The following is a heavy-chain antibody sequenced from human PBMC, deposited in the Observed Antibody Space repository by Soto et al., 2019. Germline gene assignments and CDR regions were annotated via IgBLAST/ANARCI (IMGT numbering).Heavy chain of an antibody. CDR2: SSYDGSEK. J-gene: IGHJ4*02. CDR3: ARDPREYYFDY. Sequence: PGGSLRLSCAVSGFTFSRYSSYAIYWVRQAPGKGLEWVALSSYDGSEKYYADSVKGRFTISRDNAKNSLYLQMNSLRAEDTAVYYCARDPREYYFDYWGQGTLVTVSS. CDR1: GFTFSRYSSYA. V-gene: IGHV3-30-3*01.